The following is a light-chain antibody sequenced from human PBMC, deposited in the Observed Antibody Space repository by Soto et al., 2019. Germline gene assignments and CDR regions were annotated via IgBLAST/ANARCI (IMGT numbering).Light chain of an antibody. Sequence: EIVMTQSPATLSVTRGERATLSCRASESININLAWYQQKSGQAPRLLIYGASTRATAIPARFSGSGSGTEFTLTISSLQAEDFAIYYCQQYHNWPPMYTFGQGTKLEIK. V-gene: IGKV3-15*01. CDR3: QQYHNWPPMYT. CDR1: ESININ. J-gene: IGKJ2*01. CDR2: GAS.